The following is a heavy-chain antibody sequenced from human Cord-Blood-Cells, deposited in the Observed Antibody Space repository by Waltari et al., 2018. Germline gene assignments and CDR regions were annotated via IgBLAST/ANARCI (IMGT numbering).Heavy chain of an antibody. D-gene: IGHD4-17*01. CDR3: ARETTVNSFDY. J-gene: IGHJ4*02. Sequence: EVQLVESGGGLVQPGGSLRLSCAASGFTFSSYEMNWDRQAPGKGLEWVSYISSSGSTIYYADSVKGRFTISRDNAKNSLYLQMNSLRAEDTAVYYCARETTVNSFDYWGQGTLVTVSS. V-gene: IGHV3-48*03. CDR2: ISSSGSTI. CDR1: GFTFSSYE.